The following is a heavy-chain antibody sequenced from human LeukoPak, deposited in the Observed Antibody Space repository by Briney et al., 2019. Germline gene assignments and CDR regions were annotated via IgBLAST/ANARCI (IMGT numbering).Heavy chain of an antibody. J-gene: IGHJ4*02. Sequence: SETLSLTCSVSGGSISSSGYYWGWTRQPPGKGLEWIGSISYSGNTYYNPSLRSRVTISVDTSKNQFSLKLASVTAADTAVYYCAAYYHDTSGYFGCGQGTLVTVSS. CDR2: ISYSGNT. V-gene: IGHV4-39*01. CDR3: AAYYHDTSGYFG. D-gene: IGHD3-22*01. CDR1: GGSISSSGYY.